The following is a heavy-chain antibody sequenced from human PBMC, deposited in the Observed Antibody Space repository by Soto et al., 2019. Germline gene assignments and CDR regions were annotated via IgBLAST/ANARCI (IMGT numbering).Heavy chain of an antibody. Sequence: GASVKVSCKASGYTFTSYYMHWVRQAPGQGLEWMGGIIPIFGTANYAQKFQGRVTITADESTSTAYMELSSLRSEDTAVYYCARDWGPRGYYYYGMDVWGQGTTVTVSS. J-gene: IGHJ6*02. CDR1: GYTFTSYY. CDR3: ARDWGPRGYYYYGMDV. CDR2: IIPIFGTA. V-gene: IGHV1-69*13. D-gene: IGHD3-16*01.